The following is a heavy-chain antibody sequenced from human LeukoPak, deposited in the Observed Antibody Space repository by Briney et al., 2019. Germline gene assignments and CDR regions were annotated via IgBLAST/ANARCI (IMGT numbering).Heavy chain of an antibody. CDR1: GFTFKTYS. CDR2: ISSGGTYV. J-gene: IGHJ4*01. V-gene: IGHV3-21*01. Sequence: GGSLRLSCVVSGFTFKTYSMNWVRQAPGKGLEWVSSISSGGTYVDYADSVKGRFTISRDNAKNSLHLQMNSLRAEDTAVFYCARDPGYSNSPYYLDYWGQGTLVTVPS. D-gene: IGHD5-12*01. CDR3: ARDPGYSNSPYYLDY.